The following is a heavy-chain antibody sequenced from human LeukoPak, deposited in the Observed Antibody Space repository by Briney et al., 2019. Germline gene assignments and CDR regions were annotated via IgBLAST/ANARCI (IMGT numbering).Heavy chain of an antibody. J-gene: IGHJ4*02. V-gene: IGHV3-74*01. CDR2: INGDGGST. D-gene: IGHD3-16*01. Sequence: GGSLRLSCVASGFTFSSYWIHWVRQAPGKGLVWASRINGDGGSTDYADSVKGRFTISRDNAKNTLYLQMNSLRAEDTAVYYCVRGGVDYWGQGTLVTVSS. CDR3: VRGGVDY. CDR1: GFTFSSYW.